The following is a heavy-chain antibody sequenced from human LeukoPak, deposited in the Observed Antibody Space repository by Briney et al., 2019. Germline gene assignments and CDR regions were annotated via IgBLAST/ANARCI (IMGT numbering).Heavy chain of an antibody. V-gene: IGHV3-30*02. CDR3: AKDKSQSSYYYGSVDY. CDR2: IQYDGSNK. Sequence: GGSLRLSCAASGFTFSSYGMHWVRQAPGKGLEWVAFIQYDGSNKYYADSVKGRFTISRDNSKNTLYLQMNSLRAEDTAVYYCAKDKSQSSYYYGSVDYWGQGTLVTVSS. D-gene: IGHD3-10*01. CDR1: GFTFSSYG. J-gene: IGHJ4*02.